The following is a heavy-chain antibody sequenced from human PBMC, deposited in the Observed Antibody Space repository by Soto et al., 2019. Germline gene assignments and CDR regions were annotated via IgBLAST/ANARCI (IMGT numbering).Heavy chain of an antibody. CDR1: GYTFTSYG. J-gene: IGHJ4*02. CDR3: ARDRGIVIVGGTIPDY. CDR2: ISAYNGNT. D-gene: IGHD1-26*01. Sequence: QVQLVQSGAEVKKPGASVKVSCKASGYTFTSYGIRWVRQAPGQGLEWLGWISAYNGNTNYARNLQGRVTVTADTSTTTAYMELRSLRSDDTAVYYCARDRGIVIVGGTIPDYWGQGTLVTVSS. V-gene: IGHV1-18*01.